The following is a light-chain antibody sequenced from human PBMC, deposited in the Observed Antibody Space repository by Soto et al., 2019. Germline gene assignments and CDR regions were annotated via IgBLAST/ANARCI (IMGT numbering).Light chain of an antibody. CDR2: DAS. J-gene: IGKJ5*01. CDR3: QQRSNFIT. V-gene: IGKV3-11*01. Sequence: EIVLTQSPATLSWSPGERATLSCRASQSVSSYLGWYQQKPGQAPRLLIYDASNRATGIPARFSGSGSGTDFTLTISSLEPEDFAVYYCQQRSNFITFGQGTRLEIK. CDR1: QSVSSY.